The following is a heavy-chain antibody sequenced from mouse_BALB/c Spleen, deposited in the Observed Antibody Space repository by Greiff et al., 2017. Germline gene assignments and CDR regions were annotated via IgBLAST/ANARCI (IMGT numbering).Heavy chain of an antibody. CDR1: GFTFSSYA. CDR3: ARAYDYDFDY. Sequence: EVQRVESGGGLVKPGGSLKLSCAASGFTFSSYAMSWVRQTPEKRLEWVASISSGGSTYYPDSVKGRFTISRDNARNILYLQMSSLRSEDTAMYYCARAYDYDFDYWGQGTTLTVSS. V-gene: IGHV5-6-5*01. D-gene: IGHD2-4*01. CDR2: ISSGGST. J-gene: IGHJ2*01.